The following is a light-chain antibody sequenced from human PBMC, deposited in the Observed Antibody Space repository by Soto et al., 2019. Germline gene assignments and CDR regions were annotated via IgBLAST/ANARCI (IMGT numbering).Light chain of an antibody. CDR3: QQYNDYSAWT. J-gene: IGKJ1*01. CDR2: KAS. CDR1: QTISSW. V-gene: IGKV1-5*03. Sequence: SPSTLSASVRDRVTITCRASQTISSWLAWFQQRPGRAPKFLIYKASSLKNGVPLRFSGSGSGTQFTLTNSSLQPDDFATYYCQQYNDYSAWTFGQGTKVDIK.